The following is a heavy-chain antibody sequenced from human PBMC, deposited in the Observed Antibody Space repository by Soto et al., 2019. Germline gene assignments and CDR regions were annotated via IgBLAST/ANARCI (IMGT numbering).Heavy chain of an antibody. J-gene: IGHJ6*02. Sequence: QLQLQESGPGLVKFSETLSLTCTVSGGSISSISYYWGWIRQPPGKGLEWIGSIYYSGSTYYNPSLKSRVTISVDTSKNQFSLKLSSVTAADTAVYYCARACFSTSCPYYYYGMDVWGQGTTVTVSS. V-gene: IGHV4-39*01. D-gene: IGHD2-2*01. CDR3: ARACFSTSCPYYYYGMDV. CDR1: GGSISSISYY. CDR2: IYYSGST.